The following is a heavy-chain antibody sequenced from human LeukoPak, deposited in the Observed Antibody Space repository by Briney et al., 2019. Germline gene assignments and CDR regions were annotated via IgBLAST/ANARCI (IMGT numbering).Heavy chain of an antibody. J-gene: IGHJ5*02. CDR1: GGSFSGYY. Sequence: SETLSLTCAVYGGSFSGYYWSWIRQPPGKGLEWIGEINHSGNTNYNPSLKSRVTISVDTSKNQFSLKLSSVTAADTAVYYCARDRDHASGAGWFDPWGQGTLVTVSS. CDR2: INHSGNT. D-gene: IGHD3-16*01. CDR3: ARDRDHASGAGWFDP. V-gene: IGHV4-34*01.